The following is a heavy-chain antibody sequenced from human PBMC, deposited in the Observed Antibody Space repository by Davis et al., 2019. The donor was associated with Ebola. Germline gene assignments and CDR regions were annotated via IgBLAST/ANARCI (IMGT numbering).Heavy chain of an antibody. D-gene: IGHD3-3*01. CDR1: GGTFSSYA. Sequence: LVKVSCKASGGTFSSYAISWVRQAPGQGLEWMGGIIPIFGTANYAQKFQGRVTITADESTSTAYMELSSLRSEDTTVYYCASPRNDWRYYFDYWGQGTLVTVSS. CDR3: ASPRNDWRYYFDY. CDR2: IIPIFGTA. V-gene: IGHV1-69*13. J-gene: IGHJ4*02.